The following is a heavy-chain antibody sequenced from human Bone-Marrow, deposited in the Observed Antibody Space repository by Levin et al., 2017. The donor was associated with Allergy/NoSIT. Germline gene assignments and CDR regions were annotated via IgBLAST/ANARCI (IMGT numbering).Heavy chain of an antibody. D-gene: IGHD6-19*01. V-gene: IGHV3-33*01. CDR2: IWYDGGNK. J-gene: IGHJ4*02. Sequence: PGGSLRLSCAASGFSFSDYGMHRVRQAPGKGLEWVAAIWYDGGNKYYADSVKGRFTISRDNSKNTLFVQMNSLRPEDTALYYCARGRGWYGQSGPYYFDNWGQGTLVTVSS. CDR1: GFSFSDYG. CDR3: ARGRGWYGQSGPYYFDN.